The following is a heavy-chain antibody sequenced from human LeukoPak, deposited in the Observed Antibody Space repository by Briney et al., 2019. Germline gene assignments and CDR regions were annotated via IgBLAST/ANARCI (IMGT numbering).Heavy chain of an antibody. CDR1: GFTFTNSY. Sequence: GGSLRLSCAASGFTFTNSYMSWIRQAPGKGLEWVSYISSSSTYTNYADSVKGRFTISRDDAKNSLYLQMNSLRAEDTAVYYCAGGSGSYAFDYWGQGTLVTVSS. D-gene: IGHD3-10*01. V-gene: IGHV3-11*05. CDR3: AGGSGSYAFDY. J-gene: IGHJ4*02. CDR2: ISSSSTYT.